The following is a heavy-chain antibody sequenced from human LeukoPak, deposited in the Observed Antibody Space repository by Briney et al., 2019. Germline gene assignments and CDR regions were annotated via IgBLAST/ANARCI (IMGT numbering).Heavy chain of an antibody. D-gene: IGHD6-19*01. V-gene: IGHV4-4*02. CDR3: ARETTLTGYSSGLGFNY. CDR2: IHHSGGT. J-gene: IGHJ4*02. CDR1: GASVSRNW. Sequence: PSGALSLTCTVSGASVSRNWWSWVRQPPGKGLEWIGEIHHSGGTNYNPSLKSRVAISVDTSKNQFSLKLRSVTAADTAVYYCARETTLTGYSSGLGFNYWGQGTLVTVSS.